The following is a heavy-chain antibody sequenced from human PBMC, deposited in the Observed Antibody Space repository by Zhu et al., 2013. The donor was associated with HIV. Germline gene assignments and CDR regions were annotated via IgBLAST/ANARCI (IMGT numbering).Heavy chain of an antibody. CDR1: GGTFSSYA. Sequence: QVQLVQSGAEVKKPGSSVKVSCKAAGGTFSSYAITWVRQAPGQGLEWMGWIIPMFGVVDYAQKFKGRVTITADESTSAAYMELSSLRSEDTAVYYCARGIYRSPQDAFDIWGQGTMVTVSS. V-gene: IGHV1-69*12. D-gene: IGHD3-16*02. J-gene: IGHJ3*02. CDR2: IIPMFGVV. CDR3: ARGIYRSPQDAFDI.